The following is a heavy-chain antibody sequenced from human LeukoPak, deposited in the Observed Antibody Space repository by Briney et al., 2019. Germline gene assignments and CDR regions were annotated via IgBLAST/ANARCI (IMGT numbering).Heavy chain of an antibody. CDR2: IRYDGSNK. CDR1: GFTFSSYG. Sequence: PGGSLRLSCAASGFTFSSYGMHWVRQAPGKGLEWVAFIRYDGSNKYYADSVKGRFTISRDNSKNTLYLQMNSLRAEDTAVYYCAKDLYSYGVFDYWGQGALVAVSS. D-gene: IGHD5-18*01. J-gene: IGHJ4*02. CDR3: AKDLYSYGVFDY. V-gene: IGHV3-30*02.